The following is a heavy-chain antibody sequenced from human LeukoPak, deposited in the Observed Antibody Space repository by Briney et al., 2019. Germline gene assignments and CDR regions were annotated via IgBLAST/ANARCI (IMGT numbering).Heavy chain of an antibody. J-gene: IGHJ4*02. CDR3: AREDTTVTIDSGLGY. V-gene: IGHV1-2*02. D-gene: IGHD4-17*01. CDR1: GYTFTGYY. Sequence: ASVKVSCKASGYTFTGYYMHWVRQAPGQGLEWMGWINPNSGGTNYAQKFQGRVTMTRDTSISTAYMELSRLRSDDTAVYYCAREDTTVTIDSGLGYWGQGTLVTVSS. CDR2: INPNSGGT.